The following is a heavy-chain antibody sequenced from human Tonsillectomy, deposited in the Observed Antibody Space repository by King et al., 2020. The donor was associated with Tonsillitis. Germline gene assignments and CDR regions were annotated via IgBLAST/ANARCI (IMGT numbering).Heavy chain of an antibody. D-gene: IGHD2-8*01. J-gene: IGHJ4*02. CDR3: ASTPHCTNGVCRDY. CDR2: ISSGSSYN. V-gene: IGHV3-21*01. Sequence: VQLVESGGGLVRPGGSLRLSCAASGFTVSSFSMNWVRQAPGKGLEWVSSISSGSSYNYYSDSVKGRFTISRDNAKNSLYLQMNSLRAEDTAVYYCASTPHCTNGVCRDYWGQGTLVTVSS. CDR1: GFTVSSFS.